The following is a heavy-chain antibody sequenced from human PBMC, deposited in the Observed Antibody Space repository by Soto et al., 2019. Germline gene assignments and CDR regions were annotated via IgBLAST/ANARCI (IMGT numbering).Heavy chain of an antibody. D-gene: IGHD3-10*01. CDR1: GFTFSGNH. V-gene: IGHV3-66*01. Sequence: EVQLVESGGGLVQPGGSLRLSCAASGFTFSGNHMTWVRKAPGKGLEWVPVIYSGGRTHYADSVRARFTISRDNAKNTLYLQMNSLRVEDTAVYYCARDKIYIVREVYYPVDFWGQGTQVTVSS. J-gene: IGHJ4*03. CDR2: IYSGGRT. CDR3: ARDKIYIVREVYYPVDF.